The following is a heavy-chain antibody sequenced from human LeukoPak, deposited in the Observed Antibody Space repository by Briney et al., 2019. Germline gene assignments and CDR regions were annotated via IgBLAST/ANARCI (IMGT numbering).Heavy chain of an antibody. Sequence: GGSLRLSCAASGFTFDDYAMHWVRQAPGKGLEWVSGISWNSGSTGYADSAKGRFTISRDNAKNSLYLQMNSLRAEDTALYYCAKDWWSKQQLSQMGGGLFDYWGQGTLVTVSS. CDR3: AKDWWSKQQLSQMGGGLFDY. J-gene: IGHJ4*02. V-gene: IGHV3-9*01. D-gene: IGHD6-13*01. CDR1: GFTFDDYA. CDR2: ISWNSGST.